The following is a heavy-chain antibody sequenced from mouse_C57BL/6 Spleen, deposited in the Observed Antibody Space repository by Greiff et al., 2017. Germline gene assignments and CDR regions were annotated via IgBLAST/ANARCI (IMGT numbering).Heavy chain of an antibody. V-gene: IGHV5-9-1*02. J-gene: IGHJ4*01. Sequence: EVMLVESGAGLVKPGGSLKLSCAASGFTFSSYAMSWVRQTPEKRLEWVAYISSGGDYIYYADTVKGRFTISRDNARNTLYLQMSSLKSEDTAMYDCTRGSAYYEYVMDYWGQGTSVTVSS. CDR1: GFTFSSYA. CDR3: TRGSAYYEYVMDY. D-gene: IGHD2-4*01. CDR2: ISSGGDYI.